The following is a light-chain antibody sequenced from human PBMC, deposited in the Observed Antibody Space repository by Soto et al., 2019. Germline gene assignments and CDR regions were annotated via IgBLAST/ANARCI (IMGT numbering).Light chain of an antibody. V-gene: IGKV3-11*01. CDR1: RSVSSF. CDR3: QQRSNWPFT. CDR2: DAS. Sequence: DIVLTQSPATLSLSPGERATLSCRASRSVSSFLAWYQQKPGQAPRLLIYDASSRATGIPARFSGSGSGTDFTLTINNLEPEDFAVYYCQQRSNWPFTFGQGTRLEIK. J-gene: IGKJ5*01.